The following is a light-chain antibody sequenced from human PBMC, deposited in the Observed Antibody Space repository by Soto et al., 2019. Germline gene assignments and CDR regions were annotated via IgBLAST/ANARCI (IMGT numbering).Light chain of an antibody. CDR1: QSVSSY. CDR2: DAS. J-gene: IGKJ5*01. CDR3: HQRSNWLDT. V-gene: IGKV3-11*01. Sequence: IVLPQSPGTLSLSPGERATLSCRASQSVSSYLAWYQQKPGQPPRLLIYDASKRATGIPARFSGSGSGTDFTLTISSLEAEDFAVYYCHQRSNWLDTFGQGTRLEIK.